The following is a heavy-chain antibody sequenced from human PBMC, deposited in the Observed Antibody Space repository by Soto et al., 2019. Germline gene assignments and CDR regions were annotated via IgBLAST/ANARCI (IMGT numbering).Heavy chain of an antibody. V-gene: IGHV4-31*03. D-gene: IGHD3-10*02. J-gene: IGHJ6*03. CDR2: IYYSGST. CDR1: GGSISSGGYY. Sequence: PSETLSLTCTVSGGSISSGGYYWSWIRQHPGKGLEWIGYIYYSGSTYYNPSLKSRVTISVDTSKNQFSLKLTSVTAADTAVYYCARLYFDYVNSASYYYMHVLGQAPTVTVPS. CDR3: ARLYFDYVNSASYYYMHV.